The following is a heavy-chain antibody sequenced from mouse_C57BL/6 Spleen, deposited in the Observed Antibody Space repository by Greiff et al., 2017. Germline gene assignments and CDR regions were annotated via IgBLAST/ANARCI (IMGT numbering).Heavy chain of an antibody. CDR3: ARSGYYGIWYFDV. V-gene: IGHV1-63*01. J-gene: IGHJ1*03. CDR1: GYTFTNYW. CDR2: IYPGGGYT. D-gene: IGHD1-1*01. Sequence: VQLQESGAELVRPGTSVKMSCKASGYTFTNYWIGWAKQRPGHGLEWIGDIYPGGGYTNYNEKFKGKATLTAAKSSSTAYMQFSSLTSEDSAIYYCARSGYYGIWYFDVWGTGTTVTVSS.